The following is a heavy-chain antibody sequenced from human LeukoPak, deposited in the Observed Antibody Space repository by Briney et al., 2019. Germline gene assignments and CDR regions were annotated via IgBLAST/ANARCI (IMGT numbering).Heavy chain of an antibody. D-gene: IGHD2-2*01. J-gene: IGHJ4*02. Sequence: SETLFLTCAVSGYSISSGYYWGWIRQPPGKGLEWIGSIYHSGSTYYNPSLKSRVTISVDTSKNQFSLKLSSVTAADTAVYYCARPQGVVPAAIDYWGQGTLVTVSS. CDR3: ARPQGVVPAAIDY. CDR1: GYSISSGYY. CDR2: IYHSGST. V-gene: IGHV4-38-2*01.